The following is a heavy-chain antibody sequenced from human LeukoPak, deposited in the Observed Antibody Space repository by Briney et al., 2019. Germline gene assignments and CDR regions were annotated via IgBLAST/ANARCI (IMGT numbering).Heavy chain of an antibody. D-gene: IGHD6-13*01. J-gene: IGHJ6*02. CDR2: TYYRSKWYN. V-gene: IGHV6-1*01. Sequence: SQTLSLTCAISGDSVSNNSAARNWIRQSLSRGLEWLGRTYYRSKWYNDYAVSVKSRITINPDTSKNQFSLQLNSVTPEDTAVYYCARERNGIAAADDYYYYGMDVWGQGTTVTVSS. CDR3: ARERNGIAAADDYYYYGMDV. CDR1: GDSVSNNSAA.